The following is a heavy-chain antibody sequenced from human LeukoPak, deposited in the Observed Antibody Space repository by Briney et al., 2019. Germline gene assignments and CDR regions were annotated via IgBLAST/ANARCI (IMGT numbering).Heavy chain of an antibody. D-gene: IGHD3-16*02. CDR2: ISGSGGST. CDR3: AKGTNDYAWGSYRPEQYYFDY. Sequence: GGSLRLSCAASGFTFSSYGMRWVRQAPGKGLEWVSSISGSGGSTYYADSVKGRFTISRDTSKNTLYLQMNSLTAEDTAVYYCAKGTNDYAWGSYRPEQYYFDYWGQGTLVTVSS. J-gene: IGHJ4*02. CDR1: GFTFSSYG. V-gene: IGHV3-23*01.